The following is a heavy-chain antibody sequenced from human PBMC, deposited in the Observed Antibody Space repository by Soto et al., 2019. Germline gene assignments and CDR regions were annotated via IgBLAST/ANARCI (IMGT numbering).Heavy chain of an antibody. D-gene: IGHD3-3*01. CDR2: ISGSGGST. CDR3: AKDGLRFLEWLAGPHDAFDI. J-gene: IGHJ3*02. Sequence: EVQLLESGGGLVQPGGSLRLSCAASGFTFSSYAMSWVRQAPGKGLEWVSAISGSGGSTYYADSVKGRFTISRDNSKNTLYLQMNSLRAEDTAVYYCAKDGLRFLEWLAGPHDAFDIWGQGTMVTVSS. V-gene: IGHV3-23*01. CDR1: GFTFSSYA.